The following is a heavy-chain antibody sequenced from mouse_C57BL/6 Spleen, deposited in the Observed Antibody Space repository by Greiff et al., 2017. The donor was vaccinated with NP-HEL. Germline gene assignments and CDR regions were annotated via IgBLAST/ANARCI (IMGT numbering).Heavy chain of an antibody. CDR3: AREHYYGSSYGYFDY. J-gene: IGHJ2*01. CDR1: GFTFSSYA. Sequence: EVQGVESGGGLVKPGGSLKLSCAASGFTFSSYAMSWVRQTPEKRLEWVATISDGGSYTYYPDNVKGRFTISRDNAKNNLYLQMSHLKSEDTAMYYCAREHYYGSSYGYFDYWGQGTTLTVSS. D-gene: IGHD1-1*01. CDR2: ISDGGSYT. V-gene: IGHV5-4*01.